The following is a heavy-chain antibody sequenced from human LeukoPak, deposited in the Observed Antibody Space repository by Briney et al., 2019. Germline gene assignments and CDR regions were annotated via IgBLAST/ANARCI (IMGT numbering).Heavy chain of an antibody. D-gene: IGHD3-3*01. CDR2: IRSKAYGGTT. J-gene: IGHJ4*02. V-gene: IGHV3-49*03. CDR3: TRDHFATEDSWSGYYFDY. CDR1: GFTFGDYA. Sequence: GGSLRLSCTASGFTFGDYAMSWFRQAPGKGLEWVGFIRSKAYGGTTEYAASVKGRFTISRDDSKSIAYLQMNSLKTEDTAVYYCTRDHFATEDSWSGYYFDYWGQGTLVTVSS.